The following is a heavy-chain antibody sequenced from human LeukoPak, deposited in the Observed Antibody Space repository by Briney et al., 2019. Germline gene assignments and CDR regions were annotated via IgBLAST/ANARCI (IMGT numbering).Heavy chain of an antibody. V-gene: IGHV3-30*18. J-gene: IGHJ4*02. Sequence: GGSVRLSCAASGFTFSNYGMHWVRQAPGKGLEWVAVISYDGSNKDYADSVKGRFIISRDNSKNTLYLQMNSLRAEDTAVYYCAKDADSLGIFDYWGQGTLVTVTS. CDR1: GFTFSNYG. D-gene: IGHD1-14*01. CDR2: ISYDGSNK. CDR3: AKDADSLGIFDY.